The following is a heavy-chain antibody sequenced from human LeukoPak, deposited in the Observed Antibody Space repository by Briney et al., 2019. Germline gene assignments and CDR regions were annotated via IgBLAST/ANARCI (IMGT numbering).Heavy chain of an antibody. D-gene: IGHD3-22*01. CDR1: GGSISSYY. CDR3: ARGLYYYDSSGYLHWFDP. J-gene: IGHJ5*02. CDR2: IYTSGST. Sequence: SETLSLTCTVSGGSISSYYWSWIRQPPGKGLEWIGYIYTSGSTNYNPSLKSRVTISVDTSKNQFSLKLSSVTAADTAVYYCARGLYYYDSSGYLHWFDPWGQGTLVTVSS. V-gene: IGHV4-4*09.